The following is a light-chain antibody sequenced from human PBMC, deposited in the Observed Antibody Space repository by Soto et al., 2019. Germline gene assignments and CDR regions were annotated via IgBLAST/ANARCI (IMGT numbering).Light chain of an antibody. CDR3: LQDYSRPYT. CDR1: QGISND. V-gene: IGKV1-6*01. Sequence: AIQMTQSPSSLSASVGDLVTITSLASQGISNDLGLYQQKPGRAPRLLIFAASTLQNGVPSRFSGSGSGTDFTLTISSLQPEDVANYYCLQDYSRPYTFGQATKVEIK. J-gene: IGKJ2*01. CDR2: AAS.